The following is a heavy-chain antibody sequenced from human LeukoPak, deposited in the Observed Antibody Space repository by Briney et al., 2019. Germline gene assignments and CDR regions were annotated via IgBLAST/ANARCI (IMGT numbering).Heavy chain of an antibody. V-gene: IGHV3-23*01. Sequence: PGGSLRLSCAASGFTFSSYAMSWVRQAPGKGLEWVSAISGSGGSTYYADSVKGRFTISRDNSKNTLYLQMNSLRAEDTAVYYCAKAGWNYYYYGMDVWGQGTTVTVSS. CDR3: AKAGWNYYYYGMDV. CDR2: ISGSGGST. D-gene: IGHD5-24*01. CDR1: GFTFSSYA. J-gene: IGHJ6*02.